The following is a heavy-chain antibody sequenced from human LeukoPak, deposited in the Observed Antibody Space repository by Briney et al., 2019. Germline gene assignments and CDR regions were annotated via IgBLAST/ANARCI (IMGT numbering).Heavy chain of an antibody. D-gene: IGHD2-15*01. V-gene: IGHV3-7*01. J-gene: IGHJ4*02. CDR1: GFTLSHFW. CDR3: ARENGYCSGANCYSYFDS. Sequence: GGSLRLSCAASGFTLSHFWMSWVRQAPGKGLEWVAYIKKTGSETYYMDSVEGRFTITRDNSRDSVFLHIYGLRAEDTAVYFCARENGYCSGANCYSYFDSWGQGTLVTVSS. CDR2: IKKTGSET.